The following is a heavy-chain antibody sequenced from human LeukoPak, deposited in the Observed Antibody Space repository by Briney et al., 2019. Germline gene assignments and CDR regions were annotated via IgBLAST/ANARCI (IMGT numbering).Heavy chain of an antibody. CDR2: IYGGGNI. J-gene: IGHJ4*02. Sequence: GGSLRLSCAASGFTVSSNYMNWVRQAPGKGLEWVSVIYGGGNIYYADSVKGRFTVSRDNSKNTLYLQMNSLRAEDTAVYYCARGAGYNYPYYLDYWGQGTLVTVSS. CDR1: GFTVSSNY. V-gene: IGHV3-53*01. D-gene: IGHD5-24*01. CDR3: ARGAGYNYPYYLDY.